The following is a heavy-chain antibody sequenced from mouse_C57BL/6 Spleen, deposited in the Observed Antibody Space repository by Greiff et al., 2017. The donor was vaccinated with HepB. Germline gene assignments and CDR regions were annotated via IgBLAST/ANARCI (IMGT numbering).Heavy chain of an antibody. V-gene: IGHV5-17*01. CDR1: GFTFSDYG. J-gene: IGHJ4*01. Sequence: EVQLVESGGGLVKPGGSLKLSCAASGFTFSDYGMHWVRQAPEKGLEWVAYISSGSSTIYYADTVKGRFTISRDNAKNTLFLQMTSLRSEDTVMYYCARGAGYYAMDYWGQGTSVTVSS. CDR3: ARGAGYYAMDY. CDR2: ISSGSSTI.